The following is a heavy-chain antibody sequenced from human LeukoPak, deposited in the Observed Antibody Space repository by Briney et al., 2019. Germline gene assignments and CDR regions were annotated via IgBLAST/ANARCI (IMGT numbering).Heavy chain of an antibody. CDR2: INHSGST. J-gene: IGHJ6*03. D-gene: IGHD3-22*01. Sequence: PGGSLRLSCAASGFTFTNYWMSWVRQPPGKGLEWIGEINHSGSTNYNPSLKSRVTISVDTSKNQFSLKLSSATAADTAVYYCARGLPYYYDSSGYQRGYYYYYSMDVWGKGTTVTVSS. V-gene: IGHV4-34*01. CDR1: GFTFTNYW. CDR3: ARGLPYYYDSSGYQRGYYYYYSMDV.